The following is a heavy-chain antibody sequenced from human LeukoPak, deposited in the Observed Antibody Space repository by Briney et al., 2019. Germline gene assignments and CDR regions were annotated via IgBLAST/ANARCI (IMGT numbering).Heavy chain of an antibody. V-gene: IGHV5-51*01. J-gene: IGHJ4*02. CDR3: ARRKGYYDSSGYVGY. Sequence: GESLKISCKASGYSFTSYWIGWVRQMPGKVLEWMGIIYPGDSDTRYSPSFQGQVTISADKSISTAYLQWSSLKASDTAMYYCARRKGYYDSSGYVGYWGQGTLVTVSS. CDR1: GYSFTSYW. CDR2: IYPGDSDT. D-gene: IGHD3-22*01.